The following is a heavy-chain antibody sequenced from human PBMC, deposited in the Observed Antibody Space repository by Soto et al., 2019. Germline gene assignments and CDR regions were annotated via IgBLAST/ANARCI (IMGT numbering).Heavy chain of an antibody. V-gene: IGHV4-59*01. Sequence: TSETLSLTCTVSGGSISSYYWSWIRQPPGKGLEWIGYIYYSGSTNYNPSLKSRVTISVDTSKNQFSLKLSSVTAADTAVYYCARSGYSSGWYVSDYYYYGMDVWGQGTTVTVSS. D-gene: IGHD6-19*01. CDR1: GGSISSYY. J-gene: IGHJ6*02. CDR3: ARSGYSSGWYVSDYYYYGMDV. CDR2: IYYSGST.